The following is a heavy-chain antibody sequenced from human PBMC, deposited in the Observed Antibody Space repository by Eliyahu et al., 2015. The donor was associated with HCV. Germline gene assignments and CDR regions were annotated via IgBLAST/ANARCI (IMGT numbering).Heavy chain of an antibody. V-gene: IGHV3-9*01. CDR2: IRWNSETI. CDR3: AKEAASSGYNWFDS. CDR1: GFTFDDYA. Sequence: EVQLVESGGGLVQPGRSLRLSCAASGFTFDDYAMHWVRQAPGKGLXWVSGIRWNSETIGYADSVKGRFTISRDNAKNSLYLQMNSLRADDTALYYCAKEAASSGYNWFDSWGQGTLVTVSS. D-gene: IGHD3-10*01. J-gene: IGHJ5*01.